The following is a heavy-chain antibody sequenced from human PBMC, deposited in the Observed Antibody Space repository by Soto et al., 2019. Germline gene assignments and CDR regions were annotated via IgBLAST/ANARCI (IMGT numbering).Heavy chain of an antibody. CDR3: ARSYYDSSGYYYYFDY. Sequence: ASVKVSCKASGYTFTGYYMHWVRQAPGQGLEWMGWINPNSGGTNYAQKFQGWVTMTRDTSVSTAYMELSRLRSDDTAVYCCARSYYDSSGYYYYFDYWGQGTLVTVSS. J-gene: IGHJ4*02. V-gene: IGHV1-2*04. D-gene: IGHD3-22*01. CDR2: INPNSGGT. CDR1: GYTFTGYY.